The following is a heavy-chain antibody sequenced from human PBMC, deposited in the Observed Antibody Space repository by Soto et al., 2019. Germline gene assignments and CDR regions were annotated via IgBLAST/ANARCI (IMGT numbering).Heavy chain of an antibody. CDR2: INPGGGIT. Sequence: QVQLEQSGAEVKNPGASVKVSCKASGYTFTSYYMHWVRQAPGQGLEWMGVINPGGGITSYAENLHGRVTMTRDTSPSTAYMELGSLRSEDTAIYYCARGLAVAYSPALLWGQGTLLTVYS. CDR1: GYTFTSYY. CDR3: ARGLAVAYSPALL. V-gene: IGHV1-46*01. D-gene: IGHD6-19*01. J-gene: IGHJ4*02.